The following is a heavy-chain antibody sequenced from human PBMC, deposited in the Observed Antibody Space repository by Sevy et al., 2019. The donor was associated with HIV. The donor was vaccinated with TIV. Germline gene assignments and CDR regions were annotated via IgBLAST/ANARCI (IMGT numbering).Heavy chain of an antibody. CDR3: VKGGLTIFGVVIPGDAFDI. J-gene: IGHJ3*02. CDR2: ISSNGGST. D-gene: IGHD3-3*01. CDR1: GFTFSSYA. V-gene: IGHV3-64D*06. Sequence: GGSLRLSCSASGFTFSSYAMHWVRQAPGKGLEYVSAISSNGGSTYYADSVKGRFTISRDNSKNTLYLQMSSLRAEDTAVYYCVKGGLTIFGVVIPGDAFDIWGQRTMVTVSS.